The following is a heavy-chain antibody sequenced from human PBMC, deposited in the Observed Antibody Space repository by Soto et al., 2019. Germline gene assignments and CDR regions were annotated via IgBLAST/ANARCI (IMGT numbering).Heavy chain of an antibody. J-gene: IGHJ4*02. CDR2: IYYSGST. CDR1: GGSISSYY. D-gene: IGHD3-16*01. Sequence: PSXTLSLTCTVSGGSISSYYWSWIWQPPGKGLEWIGYIYYSGSTNYNPSLKSRVTISVDTSKNQFSLKLRSVTAADTAVYYCARGDYFGPSDYWGQGTLVTVSS. CDR3: ARGDYFGPSDY. V-gene: IGHV4-59*01.